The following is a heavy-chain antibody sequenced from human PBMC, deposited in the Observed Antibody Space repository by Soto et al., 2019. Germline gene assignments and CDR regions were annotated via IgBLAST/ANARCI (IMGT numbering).Heavy chain of an antibody. CDR3: ARDRLGNHYYYGMDV. D-gene: IGHD7-27*01. J-gene: IGHJ6*02. CDR1: GGSISSGGYY. Sequence: SENLAHTCTVSGGSISSGGYYWSWIRQHPGKGLEWIGYIYYSGSTYYNPSLKSRVTISVDTSKKQLSLKLRSVTAADTAVYYCARDRLGNHYYYGMDVWGQGTTVTVS. CDR2: IYYSGST. V-gene: IGHV4-31*03.